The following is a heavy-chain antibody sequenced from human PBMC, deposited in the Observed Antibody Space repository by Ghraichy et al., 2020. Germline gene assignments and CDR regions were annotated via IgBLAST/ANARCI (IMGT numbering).Heavy chain of an antibody. D-gene: IGHD4-17*01. V-gene: IGHV5-51*01. CDR2: TYPGDSDT. CDR3: ARWSGDSTRDYYYMDV. J-gene: IGHJ6*03. CDR1: GYMFTNYW. Sequence: GESLNISCQGSGYMFTNYWIAWVRRMPGEGLELMGITYPGDSDTKYSPSFQGQVIISADKSITTAYLEWSSLKATDTAMYYCARWSGDSTRDYYYMDVWGKGTTVTVSS.